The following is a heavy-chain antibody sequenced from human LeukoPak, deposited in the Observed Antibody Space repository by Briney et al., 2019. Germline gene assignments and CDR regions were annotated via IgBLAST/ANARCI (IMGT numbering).Heavy chain of an antibody. CDR2: INYSGST. CDR1: GGSFSGYY. J-gene: IGHJ5*02. Sequence: PSETLSLTCAVYGGSFSGYYWSWIRQPPGKGLEWIGEINYSGSTNYNPSLKSRVTISVDTSKNQFSLKLSSVTAADTAVYYCARSGYRGRLDWFDPWGQGTLVTVSS. D-gene: IGHD5-18*01. V-gene: IGHV4-34*01. CDR3: ARSGYRGRLDWFDP.